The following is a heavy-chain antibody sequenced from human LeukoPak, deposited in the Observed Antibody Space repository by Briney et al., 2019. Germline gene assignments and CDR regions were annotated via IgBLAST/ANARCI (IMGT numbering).Heavy chain of an antibody. CDR2: IPYAGGNK. D-gene: IGHD6-13*01. CDR3: AREVIVAAGNYFDY. CDR1: GFTFSNYA. Sequence: GRSLRLSCAASGFTFSNYAMHWVRQAPGKGLEWVAVIPYAGGNKYYADSVVGRFTISRDNSKNTLYLQMNSLRAEDTAVYYCAREVIVAAGNYFDYWGQGTLVAVSS. V-gene: IGHV3-30-3*01. J-gene: IGHJ4*02.